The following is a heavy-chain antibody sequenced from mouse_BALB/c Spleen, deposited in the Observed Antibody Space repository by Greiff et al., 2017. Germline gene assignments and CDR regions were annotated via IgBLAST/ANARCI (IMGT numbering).Heavy chain of an antibody. J-gene: IGHJ1*01. Sequence: LVESGGGLVKPGGSLKLSCAASGFTFSSYAMSWVRQTPEKRLEWVASISSGGSTYYPDSVKGRFTISRDNARNILYLQMSSLRSEDTAMYYCARERYYGSSTGYFDVWGAGTTVTVSS. V-gene: IGHV5-6-5*01. D-gene: IGHD1-1*01. CDR3: ARERYYGSSTGYFDV. CDR2: ISSGGST. CDR1: GFTFSSYA.